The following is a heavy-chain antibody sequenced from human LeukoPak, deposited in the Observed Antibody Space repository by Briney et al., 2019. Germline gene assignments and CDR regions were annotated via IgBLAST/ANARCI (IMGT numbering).Heavy chain of an antibody. V-gene: IGHV4-59*12. Sequence: PSETLSLTCTVSGGSIRSYYWSWIRQPPGKGLDCIGYIDYTGNINYNPSLKSRVTISVDTSKNQFSLKVSSVTAADTAVYFCARGGVRGIPFMGYWGRGTPVTVSS. CDR1: GGSIRSYY. CDR3: ARGGVRGIPFMGY. D-gene: IGHD3-10*01. CDR2: IDYTGNI. J-gene: IGHJ4*02.